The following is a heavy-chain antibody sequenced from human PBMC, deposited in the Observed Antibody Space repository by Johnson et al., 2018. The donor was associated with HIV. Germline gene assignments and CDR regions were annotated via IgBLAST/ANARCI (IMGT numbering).Heavy chain of an antibody. CDR2: ISSDGSNK. D-gene: IGHD1-26*01. Sequence: QVQLVESGGGVVQPGRSLRLSCAASGFTFSSYAMHWVRQAPGKGLEWVAVISSDGSNKYYADSVKGRFTISRDNSKNTLYLQMNSLRAEDTAVYYCARDGGSTRGDAFDIWGQGTMVTVSS. J-gene: IGHJ3*02. CDR1: GFTFSSYA. CDR3: ARDGGSTRGDAFDI. V-gene: IGHV3-30*04.